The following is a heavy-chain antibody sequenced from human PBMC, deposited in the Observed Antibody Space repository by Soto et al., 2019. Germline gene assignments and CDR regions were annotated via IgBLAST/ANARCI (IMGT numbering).Heavy chain of an antibody. CDR1: GYTFASYG. CDR2: ISPYDGYT. Sequence: QVQLVQSGAEVKKPGASVKVSCKASGYTFASYGINWVRQAPGQGLEWLGWISPYDGYTHYAQILQGRVSMTTDTSTKKAYMELRSLRSDDTAMYYCARGGYYDSSGARNYYFYGMNVWGQGTTVTVSS. D-gene: IGHD3-22*01. V-gene: IGHV1-18*01. J-gene: IGHJ6*02. CDR3: ARGGYYDSSGARNYYFYGMNV.